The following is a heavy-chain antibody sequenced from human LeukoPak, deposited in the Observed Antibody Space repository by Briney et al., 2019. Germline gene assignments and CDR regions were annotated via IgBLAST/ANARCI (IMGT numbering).Heavy chain of an antibody. D-gene: IGHD3-3*01. V-gene: IGHV3-23*01. CDR1: GFTFSSYA. CDR2: ISGSGGST. J-gene: IGHJ6*03. CDR3: AKDDWAQRNGITIFGVGYYMDV. Sequence: GGSLRLSCAASGFTFSSYAMSWVRQAPGKGLEWVSAISGSGGSTYYADSVKGRLTISRDNSKNTLYLQMNSLRAEDTAVYYCAKDDWAQRNGITIFGVGYYMDVWGKGTTVTVSS.